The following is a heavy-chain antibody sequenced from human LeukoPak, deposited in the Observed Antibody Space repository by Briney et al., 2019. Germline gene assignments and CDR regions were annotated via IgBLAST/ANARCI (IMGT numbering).Heavy chain of an antibody. D-gene: IGHD2-21*01. J-gene: IGHJ3*01. CDR2: IYPVYSDP. CDR3: VRVDRADCGGPWCSSGSGALDV. CDR1: GYSFTTYW. V-gene: IGHV5-51*01. Sequence: GESLKLSCHASGYSFTTYWIGRVRHMPGNRLGCLANIYPVYSDPRYSPSFQGQVTISADRSFSTVYLKWYSLQASDTAVYYCVRVDRADCGGPWCSSGSGALDVWGQGTMVTVSS.